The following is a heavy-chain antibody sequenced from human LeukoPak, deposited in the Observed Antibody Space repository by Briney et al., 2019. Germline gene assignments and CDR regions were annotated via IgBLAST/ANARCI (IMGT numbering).Heavy chain of an antibody. V-gene: IGHV3-74*01. CDR2: TNSDGSST. D-gene: IGHD3-16*01. CDR1: GFTFSHYW. Sequence: GGSLRLSCAASGFTFSHYWMQWVRQAPGTGLVWVSRTNSDGSSTTYADSVKGRFTISRDNAKNTLYLPMNSLRAEDTAEYYCARVWGSDAFDIWGQGTMVTVSS. CDR3: ARVWGSDAFDI. J-gene: IGHJ3*02.